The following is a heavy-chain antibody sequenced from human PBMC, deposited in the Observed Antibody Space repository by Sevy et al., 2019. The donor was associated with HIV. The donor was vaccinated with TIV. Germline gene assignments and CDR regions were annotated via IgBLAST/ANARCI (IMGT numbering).Heavy chain of an antibody. J-gene: IGHJ5*02. Sequence: SETLSLTCAVYGGSFNTYQWSWIRLPPVKGLEWIGVVKHSGATNDSPSLKSRVTISADKSNNQFSSRLSSVTAADTAVYYCAKSYDYLWGSYRQGWFDPWGQGTLVTVSS. V-gene: IGHV4-34*01. CDR1: GGSFNTYQ. D-gene: IGHD3-16*02. CDR3: AKSYDYLWGSYRQGWFDP. CDR2: VKHSGAT.